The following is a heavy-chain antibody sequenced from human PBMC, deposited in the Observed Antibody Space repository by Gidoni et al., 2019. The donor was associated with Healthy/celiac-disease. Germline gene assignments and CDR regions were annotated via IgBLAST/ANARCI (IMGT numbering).Heavy chain of an antibody. CDR1: GFTFSSYA. CDR3: AKQSYSSSWLRRNLDAFDI. CDR2: ISGSGGST. V-gene: IGHV3-23*01. D-gene: IGHD6-13*01. J-gene: IGHJ3*02. Sequence: EVQLLESGGGLVQPVGSLRLSCAASGFTFSSYAMSWVRQAPGKGLEWVSAISGSGGSTYYADSVKGRFTISRDNSKNTLYLQMNSLRAEDTAVYYCAKQSYSSSWLRRNLDAFDIWGQGTMVTVSS.